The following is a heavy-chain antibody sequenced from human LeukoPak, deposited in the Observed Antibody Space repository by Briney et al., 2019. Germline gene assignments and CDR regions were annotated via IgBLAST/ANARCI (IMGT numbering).Heavy chain of an antibody. D-gene: IGHD4/OR15-4a*01. J-gene: IGHJ4*02. V-gene: IGHV3-23*01. CDR1: GFTFRNYA. Sequence: GGSLRLSCVMSGFTFRNYAMNWVRQAPGKGLEWISDVSTGSDSTYHIESVRGRFTISRDNSKNTLYLQMNSLRLDDTAVYYCASGLYGGVFDNWGQGTLVTVSS. CDR3: ASGLYGGVFDN. CDR2: VSTGSDST.